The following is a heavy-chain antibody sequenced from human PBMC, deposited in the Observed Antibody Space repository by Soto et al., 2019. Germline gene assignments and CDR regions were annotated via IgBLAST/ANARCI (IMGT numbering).Heavy chain of an antibody. CDR3: AKEVILEWLLSSYYYYYMDV. J-gene: IGHJ6*03. CDR2: ISGSGGST. D-gene: IGHD3-3*01. Sequence: EVQLLESGGGLVQPGGSLRLSCTASGFTFSSYAMSWVRQAPGKGLEWVSAISGSGGSTYYADSVKGRFTISRDNSKNTLYLQMNSLRAEDTDVYYCAKEVILEWLLSSYYYYYMDVWGKGTTVTVSS. V-gene: IGHV3-23*01. CDR1: GFTFSSYA.